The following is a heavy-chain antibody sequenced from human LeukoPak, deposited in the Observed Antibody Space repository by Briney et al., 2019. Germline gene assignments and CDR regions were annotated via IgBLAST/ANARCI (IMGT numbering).Heavy chain of an antibody. D-gene: IGHD3-22*01. CDR1: GFTVSSNY. CDR3: AKEESDYYDSSGYYRPRAFDI. Sequence: GGSLRLSCAASGFTVSSNYMSWVRQAPGKGLEWVSVIYSDGKSYYADSVKGRFTISRDNSKNTVYLQMNSLRAEDTAVYYCAKEESDYYDSSGYYRPRAFDIWGQGTMVTVSS. J-gene: IGHJ3*02. CDR2: IYSDGKS. V-gene: IGHV3-53*01.